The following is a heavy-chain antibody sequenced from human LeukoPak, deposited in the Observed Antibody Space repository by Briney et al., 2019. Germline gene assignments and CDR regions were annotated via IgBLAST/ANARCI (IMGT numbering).Heavy chain of an antibody. CDR2: ISSSGSTI. V-gene: IGHV3-48*03. CDR1: GFTFSSYE. D-gene: IGHD5-18*01. J-gene: IGHJ6*04. CDR3: ARERHTAITQGGMDV. Sequence: PGGSLRLSCAASGFTFSSYEMNWVRQAPGKGLEWVSYISSSGSTIYYADSVKGRFTISRDNAKNSLYPQMNSLRAEDTAVYYCARERHTAITQGGMDVWGKGTTVTVSS.